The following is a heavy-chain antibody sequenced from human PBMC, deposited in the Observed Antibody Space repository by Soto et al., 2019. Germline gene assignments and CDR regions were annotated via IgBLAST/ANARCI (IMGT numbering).Heavy chain of an antibody. CDR1: GFTFSSYG. Sequence: GGSLRLSCAASGFTFSSYGMHWVRQAPGKGLEWVAVISYDGSNKYYADSVKGRFTISRDNSKNTLYLQMNSLRAEDTAVYYCAKERLYCSSTSCRYYYYGMDVWGQGTTVTVSS. CDR2: ISYDGSNK. V-gene: IGHV3-30*18. J-gene: IGHJ6*02. CDR3: AKERLYCSSTSCRYYYYGMDV. D-gene: IGHD2-2*01.